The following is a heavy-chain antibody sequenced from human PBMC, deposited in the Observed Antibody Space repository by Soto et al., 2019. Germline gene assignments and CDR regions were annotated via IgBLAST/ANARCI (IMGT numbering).Heavy chain of an antibody. Sequence: GGSLRLSCAASGFTFSSYAMSWVRQAPGKGLEWVSAISGSGGSTYYADSVKGQFTISRDNSKNTLYLQVNSLRAEDTAVYYCAKDRSRCYGDSTYYYYYGMDVWGQGTTVTVSS. J-gene: IGHJ6*02. D-gene: IGHD4-17*01. CDR1: GFTFSSYA. CDR2: ISGSGGST. V-gene: IGHV3-23*01. CDR3: AKDRSRCYGDSTYYYYYGMDV.